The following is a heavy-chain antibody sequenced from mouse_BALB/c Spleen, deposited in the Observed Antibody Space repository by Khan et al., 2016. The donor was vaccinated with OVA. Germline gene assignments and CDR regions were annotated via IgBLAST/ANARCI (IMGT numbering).Heavy chain of an antibody. V-gene: IGHV3-2*02. J-gene: IGHJ3*01. CDR1: GYSITSYYA. Sequence: EVQLQESGPGLVKPSQSLSLTCTVTGYSITSYYAWNWIRQFPGNKLEWMGYISYSGSTSYTLSLKSRISITRDTSKNQFFLQLNSVTTEDTATYYCTRGRAYWGQGTLVTVSA. CDR3: TRGRAY. D-gene: IGHD3-3*01. CDR2: ISYSGST.